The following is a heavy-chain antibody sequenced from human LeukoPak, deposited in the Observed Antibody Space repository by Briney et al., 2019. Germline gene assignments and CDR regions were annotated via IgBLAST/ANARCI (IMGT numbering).Heavy chain of an antibody. J-gene: IGHJ4*02. D-gene: IGHD3-22*01. CDR1: GFTFSSYG. CDR3: ARDTTMIAPGPFDY. Sequence: GGSLRLSCAASGFTFSSYGMHWVRQAPGKGLEWAAVIWYDGSNKYYADSVKGRFTISRDNSKNTLYLQMNSLRAEDTAVYYCARDTTMIAPGPFDYWGQGTLVTVSS. CDR2: IWYDGSNK. V-gene: IGHV3-33*01.